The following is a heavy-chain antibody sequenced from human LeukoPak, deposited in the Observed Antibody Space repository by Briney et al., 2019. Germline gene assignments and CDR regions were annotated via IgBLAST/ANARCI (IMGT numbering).Heavy chain of an antibody. CDR3: ARDGIAVAGFVDY. CDR1: GFTFSSYG. D-gene: IGHD6-19*01. J-gene: IGHJ4*02. V-gene: IGHV3-33*01. Sequence: PGRSLRLSCAASGFTFSSYGMHWVRQAPGKGLEWVAVIWYDGSNKYYADSVKGRFTISRDNSKNTLYLQMNSRRAEDTAVYYCARDGIAVAGFVDYWGQGTLVTVSS. CDR2: IWYDGSNK.